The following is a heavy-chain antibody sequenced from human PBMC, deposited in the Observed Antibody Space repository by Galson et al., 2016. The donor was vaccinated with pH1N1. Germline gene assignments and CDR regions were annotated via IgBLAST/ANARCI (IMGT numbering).Heavy chain of an antibody. CDR1: GFPFSSHW. Sequence: SLRLSCAASGFPFSSHWFYWVRQAPGKGLVWVSRIKSDASKIYYADFVRGRFTISRDNAKDTVFLEMNSLRVEDTAVYCCARGLLSENDVGMDVWGQGTTVIVSS. CDR2: IKSDASKI. V-gene: IGHV3-74*01. CDR3: ARGLLSENDVGMDV. J-gene: IGHJ6*02. D-gene: IGHD1-1*01.